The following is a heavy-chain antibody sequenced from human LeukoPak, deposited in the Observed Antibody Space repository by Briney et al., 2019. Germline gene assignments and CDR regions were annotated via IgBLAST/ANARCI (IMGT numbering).Heavy chain of an antibody. CDR2: IYSGGST. Sequence: GGSLRLSCAASGFTVSSNYMSWVRQAPGKGLEWVSVIYSGGSTYYADSVKGRFTISRDNSKNTLYPQMNSLRAGDTAVYYCARYYYDSSGYYYEYFDYWGQGTLVTVSS. V-gene: IGHV3-53*01. J-gene: IGHJ4*02. CDR1: GFTVSSNY. CDR3: ARYYYDSSGYYYEYFDY. D-gene: IGHD3-22*01.